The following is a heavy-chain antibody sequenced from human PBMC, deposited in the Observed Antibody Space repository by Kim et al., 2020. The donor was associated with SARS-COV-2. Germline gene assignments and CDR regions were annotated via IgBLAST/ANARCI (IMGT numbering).Heavy chain of an antibody. CDR1: GYTFTSYA. J-gene: IGHJ3*02. D-gene: IGHD2-15*01. V-gene: IGHV7-4-1*02. Sequence: ASVKVSCKASGYTFTSYAMNWVRQAPGQGLEWMGWINTNTGNPTYAQGFTGRFVFSLDTSVSTAYLQISSLKAEDTAVYYCARDLDIVVVVAATDAFDIWGQGTMVTVSS. CDR2: INTNTGNP. CDR3: ARDLDIVVVVAATDAFDI.